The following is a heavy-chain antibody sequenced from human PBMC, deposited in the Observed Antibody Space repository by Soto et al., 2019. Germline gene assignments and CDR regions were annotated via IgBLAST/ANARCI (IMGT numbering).Heavy chain of an antibody. CDR1: GFTFSSYG. CDR3: ARDGGGWRRFGG. CDR2: IWYDGSNK. J-gene: IGHJ4*02. Sequence: QVQLVESGGGVVQPGRSLRLSCAASGFTFSSYGMHWVRQAPGKGLEWVAVIWYDGSNKYYADSVKGRFTISRDNSKNTLYRKMNSLRAEDTAVYYCARDGGGWRRFGGGGQGTLVTVSS. V-gene: IGHV3-33*01. D-gene: IGHD3-10*01.